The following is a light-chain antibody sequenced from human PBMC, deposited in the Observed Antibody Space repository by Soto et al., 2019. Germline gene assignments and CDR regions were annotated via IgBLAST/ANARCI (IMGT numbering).Light chain of an antibody. CDR1: QSVSSSY. J-gene: IGKJ5*01. Sequence: ELVLTQSPCTLSLSPGERATLSCRASQSVSSSYLAWYQQKPGQAPRLLMSAASSRATGIPDRFSGSGSGTDFTLTISRLEAEDFAVYYCQQSSSSPITFGQGTRLEIK. CDR3: QQSSSSPIT. V-gene: IGKV3-20*01. CDR2: AAS.